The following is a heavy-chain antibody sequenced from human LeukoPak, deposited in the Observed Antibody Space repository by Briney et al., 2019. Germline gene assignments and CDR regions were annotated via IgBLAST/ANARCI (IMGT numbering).Heavy chain of an antibody. CDR2: FAGSDTTT. CDR1: GFDFGAYE. Sequence: GGSLRLSCAASGFDFGAYEMNWVHQTPGKGLEWVAYFAGSDTTTYYADSVKGRFIISRDNARNSLYLQMNSLRAEDTALYYCTTLGYHLDSWGQGTLVTVSS. D-gene: IGHD3-22*01. J-gene: IGHJ4*02. CDR3: TTLGYHLDS. V-gene: IGHV3-48*03.